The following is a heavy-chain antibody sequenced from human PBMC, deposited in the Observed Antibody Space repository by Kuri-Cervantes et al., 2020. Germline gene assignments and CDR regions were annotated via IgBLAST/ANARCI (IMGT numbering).Heavy chain of an antibody. V-gene: IGHV3-21*04. CDR3: ARGPTGGVGGVNFYGMDV. CDR1: GFTFSSYS. Sequence: ETLSLTCAASGFTFSSYSMNWVRQAPGKGLEWVSSISSSSSYIYYADSVKGRFTISRDNAKNSLYLQMNSLRAEDTAVYYCARGPTGGVGGVNFYGMDVWGQGTTVTVSS. J-gene: IGHJ6*02. D-gene: IGHD3-16*01. CDR2: ISSSSSYI.